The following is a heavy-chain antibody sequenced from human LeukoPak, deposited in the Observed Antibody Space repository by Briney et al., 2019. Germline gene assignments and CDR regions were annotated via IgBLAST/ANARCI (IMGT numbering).Heavy chain of an antibody. D-gene: IGHD1-1*01. CDR2: IYSGDST. Sequence: GGSLRLSCAASGFTVSGNYMSWVRQAPGKGLEWVSIIYSGDSTYYADSVKGRFTISRDNSKNTLYLQMSSLRAEDTAVYYCVKITSVTGGDCWGQGTRLTVSS. CDR1: GFTVSGNY. CDR3: VKITSVTGGDC. J-gene: IGHJ4*02. V-gene: IGHV3-66*01.